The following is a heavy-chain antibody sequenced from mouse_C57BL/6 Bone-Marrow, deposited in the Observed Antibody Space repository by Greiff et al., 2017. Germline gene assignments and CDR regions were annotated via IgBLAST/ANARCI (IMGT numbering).Heavy chain of an antibody. D-gene: IGHD1-1*01. CDR1: GYTFTDYY. V-gene: IGHV1-19*01. CDR3: ARAYGPCAY. CDR2: INPYNGGT. Sequence: VQLQQSGPVLVKPGASVKMSCKASGYTFTDYYMNWVKQSHGKSLEWIGVINPYNGGTSYNQKFKGKATLTVDKSSSTAYMELNSLTSEDSAVYYCARAYGPCAYWGQGTLVTVSA. J-gene: IGHJ3*01.